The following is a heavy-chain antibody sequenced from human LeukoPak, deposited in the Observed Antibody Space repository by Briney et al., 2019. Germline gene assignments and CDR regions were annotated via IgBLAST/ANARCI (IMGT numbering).Heavy chain of an antibody. J-gene: IGHJ4*02. CDR3: AGNPTYSSGWYAYDY. Sequence: SETLSLTCAVSGGSISSNSYYWGWIRQLPGKGLEWIGSIYYSGSTYYNPSLKSRVTISVDTSKNQFSLKLSSVTAADTAVYYCAGNPTYSSGWYAYDYWGQGTLVTVSS. CDR1: GGSISSNSYY. D-gene: IGHD6-19*01. CDR2: IYYSGST. V-gene: IGHV4-39*01.